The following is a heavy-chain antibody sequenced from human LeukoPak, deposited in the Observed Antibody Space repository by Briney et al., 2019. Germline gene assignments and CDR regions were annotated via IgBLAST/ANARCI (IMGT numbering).Heavy chain of an antibody. J-gene: IGHJ4*02. Sequence: PGGSLRLSCAASGFTVSSNYMSWVRQAPGKGLEGASVIYSGGSTYYADSVKGRFTISINNSKNTLYLQMKSLRAEDTALDYCGRTCYDSSGYYDYWGQGTLVTVSS. CDR1: GFTVSSNY. D-gene: IGHD3-22*01. CDR2: IYSGGST. V-gene: IGHV3-53*01. CDR3: GRTCYDSSGYYDY.